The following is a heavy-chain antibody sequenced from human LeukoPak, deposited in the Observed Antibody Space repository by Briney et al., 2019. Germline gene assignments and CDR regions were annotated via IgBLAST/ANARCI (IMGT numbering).Heavy chain of an antibody. J-gene: IGHJ4*02. CDR1: GYSISSGYY. V-gene: IGHV4-38-2*02. D-gene: IGHD2-2*01. CDR2: IYHSGST. Sequence: SETLSLTCTVSGYSISSGYYWGWIRLPPGKGLEWIGSIYHSGSTYYNPSLKSRVTISVDTSKNQFSLKLSSVTAADTAVYYCARVVVPAATPCFDYWGQGTLVTVSS. CDR3: ARVVVPAATPCFDY.